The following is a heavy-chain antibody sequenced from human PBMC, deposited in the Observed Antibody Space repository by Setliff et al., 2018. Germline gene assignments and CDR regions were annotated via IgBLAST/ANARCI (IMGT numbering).Heavy chain of an antibody. Sequence: PGGSLRLSCAASGFSFSDNYMSWIRQAPGKGLEWVAYISSSGISIDYADSVKGRFIISRDNAKNSLSLQMNSLRVEDTAVYYCVRDVAGGSHATYSDYWGQGTLVTVSS. V-gene: IGHV3-11*04. CDR1: GFSFSDNY. CDR2: ISSSGISI. D-gene: IGHD1-26*01. J-gene: IGHJ4*02. CDR3: VRDVAGGSHATYSDY.